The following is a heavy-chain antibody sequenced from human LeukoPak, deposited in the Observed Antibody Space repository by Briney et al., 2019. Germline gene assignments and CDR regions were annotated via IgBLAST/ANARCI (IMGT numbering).Heavy chain of an antibody. CDR1: GGSISSYY. CDR2: IYTSGST. D-gene: IGHD3-3*01. J-gene: IGHJ5*02. V-gene: IGHV4-4*07. Sequence: KPSETLSLTCTVSGGSISSYYWSWIRQPAGKGLEWIGRIYTSGSTNYNPSLKSRVTMSVDTSKNQFSLKLSSVTAADTAVYYCARQVRFLEWLSKGWFDPWGQGTLVTVSS. CDR3: ARQVRFLEWLSKGWFDP.